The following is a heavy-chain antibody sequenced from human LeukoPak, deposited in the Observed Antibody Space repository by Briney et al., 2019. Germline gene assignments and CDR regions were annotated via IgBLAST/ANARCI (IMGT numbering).Heavy chain of an antibody. CDR2: IRYDGSNK. V-gene: IGHV3-30*02. CDR3: AKLYCGGDCYSLYYYYYMDV. Sequence: PGGSLRLSCAASGFTLSSYGMHWVRQAPGKGLEWVAFIRYDGSNKYCADSVKGRFTISRDNSKNTLYLQSNSMRADDTAMYYCAKLYCGGDCYSLYYYYYMDVWGKGTTVTVSS. CDR1: GFTLSSYG. D-gene: IGHD2-21*02. J-gene: IGHJ6*03.